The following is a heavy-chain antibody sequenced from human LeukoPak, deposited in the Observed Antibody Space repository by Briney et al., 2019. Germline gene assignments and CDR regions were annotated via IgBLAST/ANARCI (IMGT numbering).Heavy chain of an antibody. V-gene: IGHV5-51*01. CDR2: IYPGDSDT. J-gene: IGHJ3*02. D-gene: IGHD6-19*01. CDR1: GYSFTSYW. Sequence: GESLKISCKGSGYSFTSYWIGWVRQMPGKGLEWMGIIYPGDSDTRYSPSFQGQVTISADKSISTAYLQWTSLKASDTAMYCCARHDSSGYDAFDIWGQGTMVTVSS. CDR3: ARHDSSGYDAFDI.